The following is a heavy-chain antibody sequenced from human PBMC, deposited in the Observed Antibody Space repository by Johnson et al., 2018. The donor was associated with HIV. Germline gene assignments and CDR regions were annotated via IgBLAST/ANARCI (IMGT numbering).Heavy chain of an antibody. CDR3: ARSPRGWDLLGAFDI. CDR1: GFIFSDYY. D-gene: IGHD1-26*01. CDR2: IKEDGREK. Sequence: EQLVVSGGDLVKPGGSLRLSCAASGFIFSDYYMTWIRQATGKGLEWVANIKEDGREKYYVDSVKGRFTISRDNSKKSLFLQMNSLTTEDTAVYYCARSPRGWDLLGAFDIWGQGTLITVSP. V-gene: IGHV3-7*01. J-gene: IGHJ3*02.